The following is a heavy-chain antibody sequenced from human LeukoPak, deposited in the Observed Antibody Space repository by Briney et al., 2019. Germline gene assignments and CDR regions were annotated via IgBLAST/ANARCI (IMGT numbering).Heavy chain of an antibody. CDR1: GFTFSSYA. D-gene: IGHD4-23*01. V-gene: IGHV3-23*01. J-gene: IGHJ4*02. CDR2: SSDTT. Sequence: GGSLRLSCAASGFTFSSYAMSWVCQAPRKGLEWVSTSSDTTYYTDSVKGRFTISRDTSKNTLYLQMNSLGAADTAVYYCARSRGPGNHYFDYWGQGALVTVSS. CDR3: ARSRGPGNHYFDY.